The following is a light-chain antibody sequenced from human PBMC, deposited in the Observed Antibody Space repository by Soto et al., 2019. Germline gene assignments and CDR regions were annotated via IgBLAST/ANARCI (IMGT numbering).Light chain of an antibody. CDR3: LQGLQTHRT. J-gene: IGKJ3*01. CDR1: QSLLHSNGYTY. V-gene: IGKV2-28*01. Sequence: DIVMTQSPLSLPVTPGEPASISCRSSQSLLHSNGYTYLDWYLQKPGQSPQLLIYLGSNRASGVPDRFSGSGSGTDFTLKISRVEAEDVGVYYCLQGLQTHRTFGPGTKVDIK. CDR2: LGS.